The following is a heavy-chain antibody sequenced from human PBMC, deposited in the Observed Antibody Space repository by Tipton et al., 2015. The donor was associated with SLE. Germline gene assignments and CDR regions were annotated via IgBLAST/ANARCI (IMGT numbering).Heavy chain of an antibody. CDR3: ARDRVTVAGYYYHGMDV. CDR2: IYSGGST. D-gene: IGHD6-19*01. Sequence: SLRLSCAASGFTVSSNYMSWVRQAPGKGLEWVSVIYSGGSTYYAESVRGRFTISRDNSKNTLYLQMNSLRAEDTAVYYCARDRVTVAGYYYHGMDVWGQGTTVTVSS. J-gene: IGHJ6*02. CDR1: GFTVSSNY. V-gene: IGHV3-66*01.